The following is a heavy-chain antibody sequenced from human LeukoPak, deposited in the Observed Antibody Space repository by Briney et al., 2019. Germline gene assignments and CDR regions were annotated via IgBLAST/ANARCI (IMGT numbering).Heavy chain of an antibody. CDR3: ARETYSSGWYALYGMDV. Sequence: SETLSLTCTVSGGSISSGDYYWSWIRQPPGKGLEWIGYIYYSGSTNYNPSLKSRVTISVDTSKNQFSLKLSSVTAADTAVYYCARETYSSGWYALYGMDVWGQGTTVTVSS. CDR2: IYYSGST. J-gene: IGHJ6*02. CDR1: GGSISSGDYY. V-gene: IGHV4-61*08. D-gene: IGHD6-19*01.